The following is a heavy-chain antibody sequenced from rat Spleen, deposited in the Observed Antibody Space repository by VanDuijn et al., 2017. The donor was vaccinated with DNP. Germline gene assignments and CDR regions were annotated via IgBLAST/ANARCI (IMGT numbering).Heavy chain of an antibody. V-gene: IGHV5-7*01. Sequence: EVQLVESGGGLVQPGRSLKLSCAASGFTFSDYYMAWVRQAPTKGLEWVATITYDGNNTFYRDSVKGRFTISRDNAKITLYLQINSLRSEDTATYFCATGVYGGYEDWFAYWGLGTLVTVSS. D-gene: IGHD1-11*01. CDR3: ATGVYGGYEDWFAY. CDR2: ITYDGNNT. CDR1: GFTFSDYY. J-gene: IGHJ3*01.